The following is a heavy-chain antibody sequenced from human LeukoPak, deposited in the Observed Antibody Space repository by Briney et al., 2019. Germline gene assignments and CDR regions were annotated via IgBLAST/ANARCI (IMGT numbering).Heavy chain of an antibody. CDR2: INHSGST. CDR3: ASSPVMTATRLFDY. V-gene: IGHV4-34*01. J-gene: IGHJ4*02. D-gene: IGHD2-21*02. Sequence: PSETLSLTCAVYGGSFSGYYGSWIRQPPGKGLEGIGEINHSGSTNYNPSLKSRVTISVDTSKNQFSLKLSSVPAADTAVYYCASSPVMTATRLFDYWGQGTLVTVSS. CDR1: GGSFSGYY.